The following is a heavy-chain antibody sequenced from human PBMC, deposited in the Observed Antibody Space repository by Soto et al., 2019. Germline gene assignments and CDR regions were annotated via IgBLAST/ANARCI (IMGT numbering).Heavy chain of an antibody. D-gene: IGHD4-17*01. V-gene: IGHV3-74*01. CDR1: GFTFSDYW. CDR2: IKFDGSFT. Sequence: EVQLVESGGGLVQPGGSLRLSCVASGFTFSDYWMHWFRQAPGKGLVWASRIKFDGSFTSHADSVKGRFTISRDNARNTVHLQMDSLRAEDTGVYYCARGLRNYYGVDVWGQGTTVTVSS. CDR3: ARGLRNYYGVDV. J-gene: IGHJ6*02.